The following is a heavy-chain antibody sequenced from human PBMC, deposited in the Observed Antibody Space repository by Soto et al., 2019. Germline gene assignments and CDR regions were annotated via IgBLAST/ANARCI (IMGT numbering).Heavy chain of an antibody. D-gene: IGHD5-18*01. CDR2: ISYDGGTK. V-gene: IGHV3-30*03. CDR3: ARGGGFSYGDS. CDR1: GFTFSSYS. Sequence: QVQLVESGGGVVQPGRSMRLSCVASGFTFSSYSMHWVRQAPGKGLEWVAVISYDGGTKYYGGSLKGRFTISRDNSKSTLYLQVDSLTTDDMAVYFCARGGGFSYGDSWGQGTLVTVSS. J-gene: IGHJ4*02.